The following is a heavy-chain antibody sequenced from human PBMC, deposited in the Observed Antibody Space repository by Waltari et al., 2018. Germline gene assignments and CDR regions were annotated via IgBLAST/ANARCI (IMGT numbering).Heavy chain of an antibody. J-gene: IGHJ4*02. CDR2: NHPNSSGT. CDR3: ARVLGEFSLAPFDY. D-gene: IGHD3-16*02. Sequence: QVQLVQSGAEVKTPGASVKVFCKASGYTFTDYYMHWLPLAPGQGLEVMGWNHPNSSGTNYAQKFQGRVTMTRDTSISTAYMELSRLRSDDTAVYYCARVLGEFSLAPFDYWGQGTLVPVSS. CDR1: GYTFTDYY. V-gene: IGHV1-2*02.